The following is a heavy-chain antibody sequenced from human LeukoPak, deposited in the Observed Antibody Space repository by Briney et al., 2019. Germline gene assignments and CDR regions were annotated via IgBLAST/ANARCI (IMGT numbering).Heavy chain of an antibody. Sequence: GGSLRLSCVGSGFTFSNYGIHWVRQPPGKGLQWVAVISHDGSNEFYVDSVKGRFNISRDNPKNTMYLHMNSLRLEDTAVYYCARDPNGDYIGAFDMWGPGAMVTVSS. CDR1: GFTFSNYG. CDR3: ARDPNGDYIGAFDM. CDR2: ISHDGSNE. J-gene: IGHJ3*02. D-gene: IGHD4-17*01. V-gene: IGHV3-30*03.